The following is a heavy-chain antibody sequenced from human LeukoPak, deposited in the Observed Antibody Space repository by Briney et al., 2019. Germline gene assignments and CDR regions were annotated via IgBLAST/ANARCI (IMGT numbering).Heavy chain of an antibody. CDR1: GHSISSGYY. CDR2: MYHRGST. D-gene: IGHD4-11*01. J-gene: IGHJ6*03. CDR3: ARHRGDNSNPRYYFYYMDV. Sequence: SEPLSLTCSVSGHSISSGYYWGWIRPPPGKGREWIGTMYHRGSTYYNPSLKSRVTMSGDTSTNHFSLKLSSVIAADAAVYYCARHRGDNSNPRYYFYYMDVWGKGTTVTVSS. V-gene: IGHV4-38-2*01.